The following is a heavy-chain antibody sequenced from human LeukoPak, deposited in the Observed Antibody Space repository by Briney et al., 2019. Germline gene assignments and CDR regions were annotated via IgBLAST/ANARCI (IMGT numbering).Heavy chain of an antibody. V-gene: IGHV6-1*01. CDR1: GDSVSSNSAV. D-gene: IGHD6-13*01. CDR2: TYYRSKWYN. CDR3: ARVGKRMAAAGDYYFYMDV. J-gene: IGHJ6*03. Sequence: SQTLSLTCAISGDSVSSNSAVWNWIRQSPSRGLEWLGRTYYRSKWYNDYAVSVKSRITINLDTSKNQFSLQLNSVTPEDTAVYYCARVGKRMAAAGDYYFYMDVWGKGTTVTISS.